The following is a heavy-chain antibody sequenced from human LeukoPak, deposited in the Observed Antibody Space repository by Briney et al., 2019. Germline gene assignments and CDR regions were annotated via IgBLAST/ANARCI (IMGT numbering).Heavy chain of an antibody. J-gene: IGHJ4*02. V-gene: IGHV4-38-2*02. CDR3: ARSGYSTSGVLAMIVVAQPFDY. CDR2: IYHVGST. CDR1: GYSISSGYY. Sequence: SESLSLTCTVAGYSISSGYYWGWSRQPPGKGLEWIGSIYHVGSTYYNPSLKSRVTISVDTSKNQCSLKLSSVTAADTAVYYCARSGYSTSGVLAMIVVAQPFDYWGQGTLVTVSS. D-gene: IGHD3-22*01.